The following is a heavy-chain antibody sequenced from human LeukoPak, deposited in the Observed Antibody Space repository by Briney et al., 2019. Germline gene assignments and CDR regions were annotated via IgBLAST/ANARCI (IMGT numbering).Heavy chain of an antibody. CDR2: IKEDGSDK. D-gene: IGHD6-19*01. J-gene: IGHJ4*02. V-gene: IGHV3-7*01. Sequence: GRSLRLSCAASGFTFSGSWTTWIRQAPGKGLEWVANIKEDGSDKYYVDSVKGRFTISRDNAKDSLYLQLNSLRAEDTALYYCARGRYTGGWYPDYFDYWGQGALVTVSS. CDR1: GFTFSGSW. CDR3: ARGRYTGGWYPDYFDY.